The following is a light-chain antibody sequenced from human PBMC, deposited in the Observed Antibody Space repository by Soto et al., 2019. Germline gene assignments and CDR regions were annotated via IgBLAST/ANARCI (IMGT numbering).Light chain of an antibody. CDR2: AAS. Sequence: PGERATLSCTASQSLNSNFLGWYQQKSGQAPRLLIYAASTRATGIPDRFSGSGSGTDFTLTISRLEPEDFAVYYCQQYGSSRGTFGQGTKVDIK. V-gene: IGKV3-20*01. CDR3: QQYGSSRGT. CDR1: QSLNSNF. J-gene: IGKJ1*01.